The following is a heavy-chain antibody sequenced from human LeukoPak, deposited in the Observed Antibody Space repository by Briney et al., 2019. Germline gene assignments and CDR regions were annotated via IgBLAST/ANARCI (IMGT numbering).Heavy chain of an antibody. CDR2: INWNGGST. CDR3: AKALDTAMVPFDY. J-gene: IGHJ4*02. D-gene: IGHD5-18*01. Sequence: GGSLRLSCAASGFTFDDYGMSWVRQAPGKGLEWVSGINWNGGSTGYADSVKGRFTISRDNAKNTLYLQMNSLRAEDTAVYYCAKALDTAMVPFDYWGQGTLVTVSS. CDR1: GFTFDDYG. V-gene: IGHV3-20*04.